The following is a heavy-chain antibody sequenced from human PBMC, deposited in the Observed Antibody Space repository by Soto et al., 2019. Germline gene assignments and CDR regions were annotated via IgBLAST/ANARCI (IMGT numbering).Heavy chain of an antibody. J-gene: IGHJ4*02. CDR3: AKRAGYSSGWYYFAY. CDR2: ISYDGSNK. V-gene: IGHV3-30*18. D-gene: IGHD6-19*01. CDR1: GFTFSSYG. Sequence: PGGSLRLSCAASGFTFSSYGMHWVRQAPGKGLEWVAVISYDGSNKYYADSVKGRFTISRDNSKNTMYLQMNRLRAEDTAVYYCAKRAGYSSGWYYFAYWGQGTLVTVSS.